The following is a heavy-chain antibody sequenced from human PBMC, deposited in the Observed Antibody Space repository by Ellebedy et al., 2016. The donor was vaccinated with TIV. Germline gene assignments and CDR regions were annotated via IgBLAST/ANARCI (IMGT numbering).Heavy chain of an antibody. V-gene: IGHV3-74*01. CDR2: INGDGSST. CDR3: ARGQTDYDFWSGYCNG. CDR1: GFTFSSYW. J-gene: IGHJ4*02. Sequence: GGSLRLSCPASGFTFSSYWMHWVRQAPGKGLMWVSRINGDGSSTTYADSVKGRFTISRDNAKNTLYLQMNSLRAEDTAVYYCARGQTDYDFWSGYCNGWGQGTLVTVSS. D-gene: IGHD3-3*01.